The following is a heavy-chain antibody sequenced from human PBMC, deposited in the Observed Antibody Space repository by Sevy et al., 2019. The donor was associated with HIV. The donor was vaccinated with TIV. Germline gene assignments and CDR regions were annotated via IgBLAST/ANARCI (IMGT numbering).Heavy chain of an antibody. CDR1: GFTFSSYG. D-gene: IGHD3-3*01. CDR2: IWYDGSNK. V-gene: IGHV3-33*01. J-gene: IGHJ6*02. CDR3: ARDLYCSSTSCYMYYDFWSGYYSYYYYGMDV. Sequence: GGSLRLSCAASGFTFSSYGMHWVRQAPGKGLEWVAVIWYDGSNKYYADSVKGRFTISRDNSKNTLYLQMNSLRAEETAVYYCARDLYCSSTSCYMYYDFWSGYYSYYYYGMDVWGQGTTVTVSS.